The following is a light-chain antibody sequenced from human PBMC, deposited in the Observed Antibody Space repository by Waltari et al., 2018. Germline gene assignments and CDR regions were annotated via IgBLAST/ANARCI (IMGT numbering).Light chain of an antibody. CDR3: QQFNSFPIT. V-gene: IGKV1-13*02. Sequence: AIQLTQSPSSLSAFVGDRVTITCRASQGISSALAWYQQKPGKAPKVLIYDASSLEIGVPSRFRGSGSGTYFTLTISSLQPEDFATYYCQQFNSFPITFGLGTRLDIK. J-gene: IGKJ5*01. CDR1: QGISSA. CDR2: DAS.